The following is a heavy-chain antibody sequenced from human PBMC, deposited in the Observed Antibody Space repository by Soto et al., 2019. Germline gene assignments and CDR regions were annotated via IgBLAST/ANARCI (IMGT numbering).Heavy chain of an antibody. J-gene: IGHJ5*02. Sequence: SVKVSCKASGCTFSSYAISWVRQAPGQGLEWMGGIIPIFGTANYAQKFQGRVTITADESTSTAYMELSSLRSEDTAVYYCARVATGTKNWFDPWGQGTLVTVSS. CDR2: IIPIFGTA. CDR1: GCTFSSYA. D-gene: IGHD1-1*01. CDR3: ARVATGTKNWFDP. V-gene: IGHV1-69*13.